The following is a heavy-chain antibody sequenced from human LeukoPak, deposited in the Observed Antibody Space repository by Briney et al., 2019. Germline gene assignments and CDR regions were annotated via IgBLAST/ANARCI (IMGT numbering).Heavy chain of an antibody. D-gene: IGHD3-10*01. CDR3: ARSGFGVLYYYGMDV. Sequence: PGGSLRLSCAASGFTFSSYAMHWVRQAPGKGLEWVAVISYDGSNKYYADSVKGRFTISRDNSKNTLYLQMNSLRAEDTAVYYCARSGFGVLYYYGMDVWGQGTTVTVSS. V-gene: IGHV3-30-3*02. CDR1: GFTFSSYA. J-gene: IGHJ6*02. CDR2: ISYDGSNK.